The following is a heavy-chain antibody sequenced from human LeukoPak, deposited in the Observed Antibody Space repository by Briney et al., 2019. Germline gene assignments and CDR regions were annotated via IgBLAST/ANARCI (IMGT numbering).Heavy chain of an antibody. V-gene: IGHV3-23*01. Sequence: TGGSLRLSCAASGFTFSSDDMSWVHQAPGKGLVWVTGISGSGGSTYYADSVKGRFTISRDNSKNTLYLRMNSLRAEDTAVYYCAKHTYYYESSGTTALFDYWGQGTLVTVSS. CDR2: ISGSGGST. J-gene: IGHJ4*02. D-gene: IGHD3-22*01. CDR3: AKHTYYYESSGTTALFDY. CDR1: GFTFSSDD.